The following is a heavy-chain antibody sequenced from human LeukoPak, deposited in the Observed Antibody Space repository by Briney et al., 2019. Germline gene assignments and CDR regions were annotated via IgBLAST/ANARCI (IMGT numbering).Heavy chain of an antibody. J-gene: IGHJ4*02. Sequence: GGSLRLSCAASGFTFSNYAMSWVRQAPGKGLEWVSAISGSGGDTYYADSVKGRFTISRDNSKNTLFLQMNSLRAEDTAVYYCAKYDSFDHYYDSSGRFDCWGQGTLVTVSS. CDR3: AKYDSFDHYYDSSGRFDC. CDR2: ISGSGGDT. CDR1: GFTFSNYA. V-gene: IGHV3-23*01. D-gene: IGHD3-22*01.